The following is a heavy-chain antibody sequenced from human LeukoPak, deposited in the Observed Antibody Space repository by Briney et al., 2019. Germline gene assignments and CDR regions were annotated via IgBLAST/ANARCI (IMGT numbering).Heavy chain of an antibody. V-gene: IGHV1-18*04. CDR3: ARGEFYYDL. CDR1: GYIFTSNS. CDR2: ISTFNGYT. J-gene: IGHJ4*02. D-gene: IGHD3-16*01. Sequence: ASVKVSCKPSGYIFTSNSITWVRQASGQQLEWMGWISTFNGYTKYAQNLQSRITMTRDTSTRTVYLEMRNLRSDDTAVYFCARGEFYYDLWGQGTLVTVSS.